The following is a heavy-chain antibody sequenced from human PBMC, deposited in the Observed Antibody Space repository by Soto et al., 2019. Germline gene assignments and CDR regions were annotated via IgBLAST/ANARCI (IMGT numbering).Heavy chain of an antibody. D-gene: IGHD6-6*01. CDR2: IYWDDDK. J-gene: IGHJ4*02. Sequence: SGPTLVNPTQTLTLTCTFSGFSLSSSGVGVGWIRQPPGKALEWLALIYWDDDKRYSPSLKNRLTITQDTSKNQVVLTMTHMDPVDTGTYYCANLYTTSSHFYSWGQGAQVTVSS. V-gene: IGHV2-5*02. CDR3: ANLYTTSSHFYS. CDR1: GFSLSSSGVG.